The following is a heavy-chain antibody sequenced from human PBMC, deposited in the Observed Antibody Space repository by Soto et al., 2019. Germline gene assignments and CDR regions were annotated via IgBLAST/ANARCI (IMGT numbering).Heavy chain of an antibody. V-gene: IGHV3-23*01. CDR2: ITDTGGDA. Sequence: GGSLRLACVASGLTFGSRAMSWVRQAPGEGLQWVSTITDTGGDAKYADSVRGRFVISRDNSKKTLYLQMTSLTAEDSAMYFCARGSTDSYPGSRIFDFWGRGTLVTVSS. CDR3: ARGSTDSYPGSRIFDF. J-gene: IGHJ4*02. D-gene: IGHD3-10*01. CDR1: GLTFGSRA.